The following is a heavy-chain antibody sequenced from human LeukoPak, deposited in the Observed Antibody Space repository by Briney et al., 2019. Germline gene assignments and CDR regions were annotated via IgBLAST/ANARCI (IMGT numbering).Heavy chain of an antibody. D-gene: IGHD3-3*01. CDR1: GGTFSSYA. CDR3: ASTIFGVVIEYFQH. V-gene: IGHV1-69*13. J-gene: IGHJ1*01. CDR2: IIPIFGTA. Sequence: GASVKVSCKASGGTFSSYAISWVRQAPGQGLEWMGGIIPIFGTANYAQKFQGRVTITADESTSTAYMELSSLRSEDTAVYYCASTIFGVVIEYFQHWGQGTLVTVSS.